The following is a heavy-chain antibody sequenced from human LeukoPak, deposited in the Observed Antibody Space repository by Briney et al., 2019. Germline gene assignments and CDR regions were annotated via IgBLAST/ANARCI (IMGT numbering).Heavy chain of an antibody. CDR3: ARDYYDSSGLMSFDY. CDR1: GYTFTSYG. J-gene: IGHJ4*02. Sequence: ASVKVSCKASGYTFTSYGIIWVRQAPGQGLEWMGWISPYNGHTNYAQKLQGRVTMTTDTSTSTAYMELRSLRSDDTAVYYCARDYYDSSGLMSFDYWGQGTLVSVSS. D-gene: IGHD3-22*01. CDR2: ISPYNGHT. V-gene: IGHV1-18*01.